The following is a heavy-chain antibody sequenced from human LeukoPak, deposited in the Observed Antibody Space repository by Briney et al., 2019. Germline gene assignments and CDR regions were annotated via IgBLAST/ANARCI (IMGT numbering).Heavy chain of an antibody. V-gene: IGHV3-7*01. Sequence: PGGSLRLSCAASGFTFSNYWMGWVRQAPGKGLEWVANIKHDGSEIYYVDSVKGRFTISRDTAKDSLYLQTNSLRAEDTAVYYCARDRGLSGYDLYGYWGQGTLVTVSS. J-gene: IGHJ4*02. CDR1: GFTFSNYW. CDR3: ARDRGLSGYDLYGY. CDR2: IKHDGSEI. D-gene: IGHD5-12*01.